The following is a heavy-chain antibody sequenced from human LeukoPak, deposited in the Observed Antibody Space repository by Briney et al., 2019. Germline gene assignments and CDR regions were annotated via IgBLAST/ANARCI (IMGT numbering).Heavy chain of an antibody. D-gene: IGHD5-24*01. Sequence: GGSLRLSCAASGFTFSSYAMNWVRQAPGRGLEWVSTISGSGGSTYNADSVKGRFTIARDNSKNTLYLQMNSLRAEDTAVYFCAKGRGWLQFFDYWGQGTLVTVSS. V-gene: IGHV3-23*01. CDR1: GFTFSSYA. J-gene: IGHJ4*02. CDR2: ISGSGGST. CDR3: AKGRGWLQFFDY.